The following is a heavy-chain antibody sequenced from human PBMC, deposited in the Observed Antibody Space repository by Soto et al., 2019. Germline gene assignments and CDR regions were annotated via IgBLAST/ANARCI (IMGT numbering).Heavy chain of an antibody. CDR3: ARRWYQLPYYFYGMDV. CDR1: GFTFSSYS. Sequence: PGWSLRLSCAASGFTFSSYSMNWVRQAPGKGLEWVSYISSSSSTIYYADSVKGRFTISRDNAKNSLYLQMNSLRDEDTAVYYCARRWYQLPYYFYGMDVWGQGTTVTVSS. D-gene: IGHD2-2*01. V-gene: IGHV3-48*02. J-gene: IGHJ6*02. CDR2: ISSSSSTI.